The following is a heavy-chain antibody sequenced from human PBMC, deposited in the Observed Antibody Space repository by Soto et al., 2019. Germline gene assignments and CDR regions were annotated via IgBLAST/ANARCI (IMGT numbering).Heavy chain of an antibody. D-gene: IGHD3-22*01. CDR3: ARGWGYFDSSGFPYLYAMDV. J-gene: IGHJ6*02. Sequence: GSLRLSCAASGFTFSTYWMSWVRQAPGKGLEWVADIKEDGSEKYYVDSVEGRFTISRDNAKNSLYLQMTSLRAEDTALYYCARGWGYFDSSGFPYLYAMDVWGQGTTVTVSS. V-gene: IGHV3-7*01. CDR1: GFTFSTYW. CDR2: IKEDGSEK.